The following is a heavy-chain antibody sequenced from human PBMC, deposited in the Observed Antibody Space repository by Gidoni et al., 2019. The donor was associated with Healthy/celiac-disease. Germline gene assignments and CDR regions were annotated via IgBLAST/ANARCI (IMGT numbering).Heavy chain of an antibody. J-gene: IGHJ4*02. D-gene: IGHD1-26*01. CDR2: IRSKAYGGTT. Sequence: EVQLVESGGGLVKQGRSLRLSCTASGFTFGDYAMCWFRQAPGKGLEWVGFIRSKAYGGTTEYAASVKGRFTISRDDSKSIAYLQMNSLKTEDTAVYYCTRDQRGSYLGDYWGQGTLVTVSS. CDR1: GFTFGDYA. CDR3: TRDQRGSYLGDY. V-gene: IGHV3-49*05.